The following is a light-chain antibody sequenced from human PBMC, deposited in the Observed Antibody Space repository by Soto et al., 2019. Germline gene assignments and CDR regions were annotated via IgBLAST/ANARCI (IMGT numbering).Light chain of an antibody. CDR1: QSVSSSY. CDR2: DAS. V-gene: IGKV3-11*01. CDR3: QQRSNWPT. J-gene: IGKJ4*01. Sequence: IVLTQSPVTLSLSPGERATLSCRASQSVSSSYLAWYQQKPGQAPRLLIYDASNRATGIPARFSGSGSGTDFTLTISSLEPEDFAVYYCQQRSNWPTFGGGTKVDIK.